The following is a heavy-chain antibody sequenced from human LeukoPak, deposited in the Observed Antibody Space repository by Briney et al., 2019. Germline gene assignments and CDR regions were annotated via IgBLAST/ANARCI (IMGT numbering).Heavy chain of an antibody. Sequence: ASVKVSCKASGYTFTSYYMHWVRQAPGQGLEWMGWINPNSGGTNYAQKFQGRVTMTRDTSISTAYMELSRLRSDDTAVYYCAREGEWLRPFDYWGQGTLVTVSS. D-gene: IGHD5-12*01. J-gene: IGHJ4*02. CDR1: GYTFTSYY. V-gene: IGHV1-2*02. CDR2: INPNSGGT. CDR3: AREGEWLRPFDY.